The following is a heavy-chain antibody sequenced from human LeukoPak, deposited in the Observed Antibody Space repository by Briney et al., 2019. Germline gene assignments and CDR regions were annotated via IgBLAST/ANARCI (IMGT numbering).Heavy chain of an antibody. J-gene: IGHJ4*02. V-gene: IGHV1-69*06. Sequence: GASVKVSCKASGGTFSSYAISWVRQAPGQGLEWMGGIIPIFGTANYAQKFQGRVTITADKSTSTAYMELSSLRPEDTAVYYCAKDQFPYGDYQIFDYWGQGTLVTVSS. CDR1: GGTFSSYA. CDR3: AKDQFPYGDYQIFDY. D-gene: IGHD4-17*01. CDR2: IIPIFGTA.